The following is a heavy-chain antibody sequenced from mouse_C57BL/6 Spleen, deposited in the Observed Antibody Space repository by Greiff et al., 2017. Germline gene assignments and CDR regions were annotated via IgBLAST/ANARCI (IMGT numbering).Heavy chain of an antibody. CDR3: AREGYYGSTPNKDY. V-gene: IGHV1-39*01. J-gene: IGHJ2*01. CDR2: INPNYGTT. Sequence: SGPELVKPGASVKISCKASGYSFTDYNMNWVKQSNGKSLEWIGVINPNYGTTSYNQKFKGKATLTVDQSSSTAYMQLNSLTSADSAVYYYAREGYYGSTPNKDYWGQGTTLTVSS. CDR1: GYSFTDYN. D-gene: IGHD1-1*01.